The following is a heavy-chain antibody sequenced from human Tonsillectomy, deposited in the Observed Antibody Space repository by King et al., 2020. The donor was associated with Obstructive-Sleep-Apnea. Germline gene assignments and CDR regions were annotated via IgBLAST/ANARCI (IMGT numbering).Heavy chain of an antibody. Sequence: VQLWQSGGGLVQPGGSLRLSCAASGFTFRNYAMSWVRQAPGKGLEWVSTLTYTGDSTYYADSVKGRFTVSRDNSKNTLFLQMSSLRAEDSAIYFCANLPLVIPDXXGPGYNYXGXXVXGQGTTVTVSS. V-gene: IGHV3-23*01. D-gene: IGHD2-2*01. J-gene: IGHJ6*02. CDR3: ANLPLVIPDXXGPGYNYXGXXV. CDR2: LTYTGDST. CDR1: GFTFRNYA.